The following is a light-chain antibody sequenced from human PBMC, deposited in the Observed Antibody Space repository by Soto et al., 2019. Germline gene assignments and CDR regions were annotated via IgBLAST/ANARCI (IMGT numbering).Light chain of an antibody. J-gene: IGKJ1*01. CDR3: MQALQSWT. V-gene: IGKV2-28*01. Sequence: DIVMTQSPLPLPVTPGEPASISCRSSQSLLHSNGYNYLDWFVQKPGQSPQLLISLGSNRASGVPDRFSGSGSGTDFTLKISRVEAEDVGVYYCMQALQSWTFGQGTKVDIK. CDR1: QSLLHSNGYNY. CDR2: LGS.